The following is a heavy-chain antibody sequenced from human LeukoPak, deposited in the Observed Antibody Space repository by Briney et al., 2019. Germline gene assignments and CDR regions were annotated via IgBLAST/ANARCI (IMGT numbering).Heavy chain of an antibody. J-gene: IGHJ4*02. Sequence: SETLSLTCAVYGGSFSDYYWSWIRQPPGKGLEWIGEINHSGSTNYNPSLKSRVTISVDTSKNQFSLKLSSVTAADTAVYYCAGSIAARLDYWGQGTLVTVST. CDR3: AGSIAARLDY. V-gene: IGHV4-34*01. CDR1: GGSFSDYY. D-gene: IGHD6-6*01. CDR2: INHSGST.